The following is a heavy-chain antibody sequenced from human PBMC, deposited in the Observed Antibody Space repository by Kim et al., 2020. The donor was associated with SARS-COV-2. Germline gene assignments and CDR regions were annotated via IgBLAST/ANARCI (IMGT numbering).Heavy chain of an antibody. J-gene: IGHJ4*02. V-gene: IGHV3-23*01. CDR3: AKDIPPSF. Sequence: GGSTYYADSVQGRFTISRDNSKNTLYLQMNRLRAEDTAVYYCAKDIPPSFGGQGTLVTVSS. CDR2: GGST. D-gene: IGHD2-2*02.